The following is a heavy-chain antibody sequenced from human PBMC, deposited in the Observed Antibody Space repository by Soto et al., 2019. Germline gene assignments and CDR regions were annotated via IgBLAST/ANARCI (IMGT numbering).Heavy chain of an antibody. V-gene: IGHV4-30-4*01. CDR2: IYYSGST. Sequence: VGASETLSLTCTVSGGSISSGDYYWSWFRQPPGKGLEWIGYIYYSGSTYYNPSLKSRVTISVDTSKNQFSLKLSSVTAADTAVYYCARSTVTNFDYWGQGTLVTVSS. CDR1: GGSISSGDYY. D-gene: IGHD4-4*01. J-gene: IGHJ4*02. CDR3: ARSTVTNFDY.